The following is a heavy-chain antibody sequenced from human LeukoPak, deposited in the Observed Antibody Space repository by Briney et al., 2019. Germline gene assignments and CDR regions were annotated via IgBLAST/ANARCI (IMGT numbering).Heavy chain of an antibody. CDR2: ISYSGST. D-gene: IGHD6-25*01. CDR3: ARLNRGINAAHFDY. Sequence: PSETLSLTCTVSGGSISSSSFYWGWIRQPPGKGLEWIAIISYSGSTYYNPSLKSRVTISEDTSKNQFSLKLSSVAAADTAVYYCARLNRGINAAHFDYWGQGTLVTVSS. CDR1: GGSISSSSFY. J-gene: IGHJ4*02. V-gene: IGHV4-39*01.